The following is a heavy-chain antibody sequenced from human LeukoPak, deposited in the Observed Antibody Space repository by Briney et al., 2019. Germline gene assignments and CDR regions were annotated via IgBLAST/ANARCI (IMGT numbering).Heavy chain of an antibody. CDR2: ISSSSSYI. D-gene: IGHD1-26*01. CDR1: GFTFSSYS. Sequence: GGSLRLSCAASGFTFSSYSMNWVRQAPGKGLEWVSSISSSSSYIYYADSVKGRFTISRDNAKNSLYLQMNSLRAEDTAVYYCARGDRGATGYYYYMDVWGKGTTVTISS. V-gene: IGHV3-21*01. J-gene: IGHJ6*03. CDR3: ARGDRGATGYYYYMDV.